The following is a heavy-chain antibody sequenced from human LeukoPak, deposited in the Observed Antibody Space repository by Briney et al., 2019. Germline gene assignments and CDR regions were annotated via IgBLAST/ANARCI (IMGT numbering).Heavy chain of an antibody. J-gene: IGHJ4*02. D-gene: IGHD3-10*01. V-gene: IGHV3-66*01. CDR1: GFTVSSNY. CDR2: IYSGGST. Sequence: GGSLRLSCAASGFTVSSNYMSWVRQAPGKGLEWVSVIYSGGSTYYADSVKGRFTISRDNSKNTLYLQMNSLRAEDTAVYYCAKDRADGWFGELQFDYWGQGTLVTVSS. CDR3: AKDRADGWFGELQFDY.